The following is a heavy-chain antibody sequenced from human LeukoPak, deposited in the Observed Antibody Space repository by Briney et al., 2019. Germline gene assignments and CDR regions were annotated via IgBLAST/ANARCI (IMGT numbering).Heavy chain of an antibody. CDR3: ARRVSSSSSGFDY. Sequence: SETLSLTCSVSGYFITSGYFWGWIRRPPGKGPEWIESISQSGYTYYNPSLKSRVTISVDTSKNQFSLKLSSVTAADTAVYYCARRVSSSSSGFDYWGQGTLVTVSS. V-gene: IGHV4-38-2*02. CDR2: ISQSGYT. CDR1: GYFITSGYF. D-gene: IGHD6-6*01. J-gene: IGHJ4*02.